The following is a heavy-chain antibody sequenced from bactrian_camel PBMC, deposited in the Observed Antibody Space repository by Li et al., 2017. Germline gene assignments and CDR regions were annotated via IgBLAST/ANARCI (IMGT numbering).Heavy chain of an antibody. Sequence: HVQLVESGGGLVQPGGSLTLSCTASGFAFSSYFIDWVRQAPGKGLEWVSSIYSDGSKADYADSVKGRFTISQDNNKYTMYLQMNSLKPEDTAMYYCKIEGYGGSWCNRRNYSWGQGTQVTVS. CDR2: IYSDGSKA. J-gene: IGHJ6*01. V-gene: IGHV3S6*01. CDR3: KIEGYGGSWCNRRNYS. CDR1: GFAFSSYF. D-gene: IGHD6*01.